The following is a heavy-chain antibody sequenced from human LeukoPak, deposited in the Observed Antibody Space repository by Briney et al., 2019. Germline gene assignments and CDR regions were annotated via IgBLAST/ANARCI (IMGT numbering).Heavy chain of an antibody. D-gene: IGHD2-2*01. V-gene: IGHV3-23*01. J-gene: IGHJ5*02. Sequence: GGALRLSCAASGFTFSSYAMSWGRQAPGKGLEGGSAISGSGGRTYYADSVKGRFTISRDNSKNTLYLQMNSLRAEDTAVYYCAKDSFVVVPAAMGNWFDPWGQGTLVTVSS. CDR2: ISGSGGRT. CDR3: AKDSFVVVPAAMGNWFDP. CDR1: GFTFSSYA.